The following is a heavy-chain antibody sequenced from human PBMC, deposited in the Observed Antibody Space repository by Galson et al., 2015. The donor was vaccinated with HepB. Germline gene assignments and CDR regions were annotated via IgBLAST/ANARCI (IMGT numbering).Heavy chain of an antibody. Sequence: SLRLSCAASGFTFSSYAMSWVRQAPGKGLEWVSAISGSGGSTYYADSVKGRFTISRDNSKNTLYLRMNSLRAEDTAVYYCAKDPQGSSGQWLVYWGQGTLVTVSS. CDR3: AKDPQGSSGQWLVY. CDR2: ISGSGGST. D-gene: IGHD6-19*01. V-gene: IGHV3-23*01. J-gene: IGHJ4*02. CDR1: GFTFSSYA.